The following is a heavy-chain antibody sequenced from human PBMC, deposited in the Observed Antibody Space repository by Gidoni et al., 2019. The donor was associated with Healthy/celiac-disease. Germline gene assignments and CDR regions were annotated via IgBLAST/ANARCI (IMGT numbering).Heavy chain of an antibody. V-gene: IGHV3-33*01. J-gene: IGHJ4*02. D-gene: IGHD5-12*01. CDR2: IWYDGSNK. CDR3: ARGSREMATITDY. Sequence: QAPGKGLEWVAVIWYDGSNKYYADSVKGRFTISRDNSKNTLYLQMNSLRAEDTAVYYCARGSREMATITDYWGQGTLVTVSS.